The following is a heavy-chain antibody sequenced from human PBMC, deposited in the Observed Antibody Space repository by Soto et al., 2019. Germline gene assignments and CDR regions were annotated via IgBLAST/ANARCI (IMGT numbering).Heavy chain of an antibody. CDR2: ISYDGSNK. CDR1: GFTFSSYG. CDR3: AKSRGSSSSSGREQYNWFDP. J-gene: IGHJ5*02. Sequence: PGGSLRLSCAASGFTFSSYGMHWVRQAPGKGLEWVAVISYDGSNKYYADSVKGRFTISRDNSKNTLYLQMNSLRAEDTAVYYCAKSRGSSSSSGREQYNWFDPWGQGTLVTVSS. V-gene: IGHV3-30*18. D-gene: IGHD6-13*01.